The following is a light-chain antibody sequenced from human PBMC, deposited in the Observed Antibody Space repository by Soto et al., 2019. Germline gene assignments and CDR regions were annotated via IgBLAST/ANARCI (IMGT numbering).Light chain of an antibody. CDR3: QQYGSSPTTYN. Sequence: EIVLTQSPGTLSLSPGERATLSCRASQSVSSSSLAWYQQRPGQTPRLLIYGASSRATGIPDRFTGSGSGTDFTLTICRLEPEDFAVYYCQQYGSSPTTYNFGQGTKLEIK. CDR2: GAS. V-gene: IGKV3-20*01. J-gene: IGKJ2*01. CDR1: QSVSSSS.